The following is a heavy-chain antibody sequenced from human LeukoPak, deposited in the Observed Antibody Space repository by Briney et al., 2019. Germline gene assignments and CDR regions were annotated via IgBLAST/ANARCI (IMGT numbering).Heavy chain of an antibody. CDR1: GFSFNNYD. CDR3: VRGRRSYGFDH. J-gene: IGHJ4*02. V-gene: IGHV3-13*01. CDR2: LGSGGDT. D-gene: IGHD3-16*01. Sequence: PGGSLRLSCAASGFSFNNYDMHWVRQAPGKGLEWVSGLGSGGDTYYPDSVRGRFTISKETAKNHLYLQMAGLRDDDTAVYYCVRGRRSYGFDHWGQGTQVTVSS.